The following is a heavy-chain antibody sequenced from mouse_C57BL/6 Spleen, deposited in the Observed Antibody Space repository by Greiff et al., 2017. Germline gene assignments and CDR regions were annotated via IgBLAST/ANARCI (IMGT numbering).Heavy chain of an antibody. CDR1: GFSLTSYG. J-gene: IGHJ4*01. D-gene: IGHD1-1*01. CDR3: ARNPLYYGSSYYAMDY. V-gene: IGHV2-2*01. CDR2: IWSGGST. Sequence: VQGVESGPGLVQPSQSLSITCTVSGFSLTSYGVHWVRQSPGKGLEWLGVIWSGGSTDYNAAFISRLSISKDNSKSQVFFKMNSLQADDTAIYYCARNPLYYGSSYYAMDYWGQGTSVTVSS.